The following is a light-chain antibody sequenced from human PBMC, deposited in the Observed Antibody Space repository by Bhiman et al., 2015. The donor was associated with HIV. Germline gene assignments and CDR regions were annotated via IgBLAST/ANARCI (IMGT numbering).Light chain of an antibody. CDR2: YSS. CDR3: QLWDSTSDHSIV. CDR1: NIESKS. Sequence: GPGKSASITCGGNNIESKSVHWYQKRPGQAPVLVIKYSSDRPSGIPERFSGSNSGNTATLIINRVEAGDEADYYCQLWDSTSDHSIVFGGGTKLTVL. V-gene: IGLV3-21*04. J-gene: IGLJ2*01.